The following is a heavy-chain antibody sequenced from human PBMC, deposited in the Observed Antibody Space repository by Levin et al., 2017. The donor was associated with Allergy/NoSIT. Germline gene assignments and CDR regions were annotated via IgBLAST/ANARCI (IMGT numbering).Heavy chain of an antibody. D-gene: IGHD2-15*01. J-gene: IGHJ5*02. Sequence: ASVKVSCKGSGYSFTSYWIGWVRQMPGKGLEWMGIIYPGDSDIRYSPSFQGQVTMSVDKSMSTAYLQWSSLKASDTAMYYCAREGYCSGASCFRSWFDPWGQGTLVTVSS. CDR1: GYSFTSYW. V-gene: IGHV5-51*01. CDR3: AREGYCSGASCFRSWFDP. CDR2: IYPGDSDI.